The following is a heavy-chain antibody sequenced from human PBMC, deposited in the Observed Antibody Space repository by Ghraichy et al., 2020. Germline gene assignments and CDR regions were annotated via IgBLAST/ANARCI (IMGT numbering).Heavy chain of an antibody. V-gene: IGHV3-74*01. D-gene: IGHD2-15*01. CDR2: IKSDGSST. CDR3: AREYCSGGRCFFGTGGSHFDY. CDR1: GFTLSNYW. J-gene: IGHJ4*02. Sequence: GGSLRLSCAASGFTLSNYWMHWVRQAPGKGLVWVSRIKSDGSSTIYADSVKGQFTISRDNAKNTLYLQMNSLRPEDTAVYYCAREYCSGGRCFFGTGGSHFDYWGQGTLVTVAS.